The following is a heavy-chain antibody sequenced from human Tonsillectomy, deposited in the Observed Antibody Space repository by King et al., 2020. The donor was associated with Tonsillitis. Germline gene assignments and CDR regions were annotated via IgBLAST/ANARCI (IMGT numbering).Heavy chain of an antibody. Sequence: EVQLVESGAEVKKPGESLTISCKGSGYSFPNYWIAWVRQMPGKGLEWMGLIYPDDSDTKYSPSFRGQVTISADKSINTAYLQWHSLKASDTAMYYCASLLGYCDRTSCNNYWYFDVWGRGTLVTVSS. CDR2: IYPDDSDT. J-gene: IGHJ2*01. D-gene: IGHD2-2*01. CDR1: GYSFPNYW. V-gene: IGHV5-51*01. CDR3: ASLLGYCDRTSCNNYWYFDV.